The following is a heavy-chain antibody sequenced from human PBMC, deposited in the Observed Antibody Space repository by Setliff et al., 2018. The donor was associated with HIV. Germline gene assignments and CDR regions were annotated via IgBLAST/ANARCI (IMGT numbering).Heavy chain of an antibody. V-gene: IGHV3-48*01. Sequence: PGGSLRLSCAASGFTFSNYNMNWVRQAPGEGLEWISYISDDTSTVYYADSVKGRFTISRDNAKNSLYLQMNSLRADDTAIYYCARGVGAASYNPLDFWGQGTLVTVSS. D-gene: IGHD1-26*01. CDR1: GFTFSNYN. CDR3: ARGVGAASYNPLDF. J-gene: IGHJ4*02. CDR2: ISDDTSTV.